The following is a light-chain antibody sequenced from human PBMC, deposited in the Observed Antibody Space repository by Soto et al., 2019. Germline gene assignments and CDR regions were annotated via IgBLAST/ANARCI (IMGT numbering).Light chain of an antibody. V-gene: IGKV1-5*03. CDR2: KAS. CDR3: QQYNSYPWT. Sequence: DIQMTQSPSTLSASVGERVTITCRASQGISSWLAWYQQKPGKAPKLLIYKASSLESGVPSRFSGSGSGTEFTLTISSLQPDDFATYYCQQYNSYPWTFGQGTKVEIK. CDR1: QGISSW. J-gene: IGKJ1*01.